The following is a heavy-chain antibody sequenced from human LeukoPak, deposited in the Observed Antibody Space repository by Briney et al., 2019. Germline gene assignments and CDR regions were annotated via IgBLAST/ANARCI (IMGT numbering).Heavy chain of an antibody. D-gene: IGHD5-18*01. CDR2: IYYSGST. J-gene: IGHJ4*02. Sequence: SQTLSLTCTVSGGSISSGGYYWSWIRQHPGKGLEWIGYIYYSGSTYYNPSLKSRVTISVDTSKNQFSLKLSSVTAADTAVYYCARRGYSYGYTGTGAFDYWGQGTLVTVFS. CDR1: GGSISSGGYY. V-gene: IGHV4-31*03. CDR3: ARRGYSYGYTGTGAFDY.